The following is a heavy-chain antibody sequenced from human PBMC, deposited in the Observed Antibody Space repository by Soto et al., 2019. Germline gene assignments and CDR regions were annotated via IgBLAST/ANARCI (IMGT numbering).Heavy chain of an antibody. Sequence: PGGSQILSCAASGFTFSSYSMNWVRQAPGKGLEWVSYISSSSSTIYYADSVKGRFTISRDNAKNSLYLQMNSLRAEDTAVYYCAREYCSSTSCLNWFDPWGQGTLVTVSS. CDR1: GFTFSSYS. CDR3: AREYCSSTSCLNWFDP. CDR2: ISSSSSTI. J-gene: IGHJ5*02. V-gene: IGHV3-48*01. D-gene: IGHD2-2*01.